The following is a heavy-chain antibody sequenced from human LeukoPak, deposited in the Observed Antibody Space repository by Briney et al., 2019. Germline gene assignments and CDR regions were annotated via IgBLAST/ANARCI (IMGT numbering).Heavy chain of an antibody. CDR3: AKDLRDGRKYYYYGMDV. D-gene: IGHD1-14*01. Sequence: GRSLRLSCAASGFTFDDYAMHWVRQAPGKGLEWVSGISWNSGSIGYADSVKGRFTISRDNAKNSLYLQMNSLRAEDTALYYCAKDLRDGRKYYYYGMDVWGQGTTVTVSS. CDR1: GFTFDDYA. J-gene: IGHJ6*02. V-gene: IGHV3-9*01. CDR2: ISWNSGSI.